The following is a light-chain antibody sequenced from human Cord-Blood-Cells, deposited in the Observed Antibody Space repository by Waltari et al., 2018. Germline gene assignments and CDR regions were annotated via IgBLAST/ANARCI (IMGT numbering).Light chain of an antibody. CDR1: CSAVGGYNY. V-gene: IGLV2-14*01. J-gene: IGLJ1*01. Sequence: ALTPPAPVLGSPGQPSTISRAGTCSAVGGYNYFSWYQQHQCKAPKLMLYKVSNRPSRVSNLFSASKSGNAASLTISGLQAEDEADYYCSSYTSSSTYVFGTGTKVTVL. CDR2: KVS. CDR3: SSYTSSSTYV.